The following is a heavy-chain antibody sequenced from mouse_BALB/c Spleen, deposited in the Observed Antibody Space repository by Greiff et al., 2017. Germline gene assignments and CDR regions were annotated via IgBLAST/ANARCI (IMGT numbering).Heavy chain of an antibody. D-gene: IGHD1-2*01. CDR2: INPNNGGT. V-gene: IGHV1-18*01. J-gene: IGHJ1*01. CDR3: ARWGYGYPWYFDV. CDR1: GYTFTDYN. Sequence: VQLKESGPELVKPGASVKIPCKASGYTFTDYNMDWVKQSHGKSLEWIGDINPNNGGTIYNQKFKGKATLTVDKSSSTAYMELRSLTSEDTAVYYCARWGYGYPWYFDVWGAGTTVTVSS.